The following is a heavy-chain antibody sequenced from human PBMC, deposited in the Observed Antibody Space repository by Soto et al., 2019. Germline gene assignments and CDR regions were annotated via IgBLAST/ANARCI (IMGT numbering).Heavy chain of an antibody. CDR3: ARAFDYYGSGSYYDSG. CDR1: GGSFSGYY. V-gene: IGHV4-34*01. Sequence: PSETLSLTCAVYGGSFSGYYWSWIRQPPGKGLEWIGEINHSGSTNYNPSLKSRVTISVDTSKNQFSPKLSSVTAADTAVYYCARAFDYYGSGSYYDSGWGQGTLVTVSS. D-gene: IGHD3-10*01. CDR2: INHSGST. J-gene: IGHJ4*02.